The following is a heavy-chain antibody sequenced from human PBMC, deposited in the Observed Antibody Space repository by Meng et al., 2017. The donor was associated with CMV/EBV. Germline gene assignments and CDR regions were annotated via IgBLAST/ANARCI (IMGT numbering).Heavy chain of an antibody. CDR2: IYPGDSDT. J-gene: IGHJ4*02. Sequence: GESLKISCKGSGYSFTSYWIGWVRQMPGKGLEWMGIIYPGDSDTRYSPSFQGQVTISADKSISTAYLQWSSLKASDTAMYYCARQMRDDSSGWYAFDYWGQGTLVPSPQ. D-gene: IGHD6-19*01. CDR1: GYSFTSYW. CDR3: ARQMRDDSSGWYAFDY. V-gene: IGHV5-51*01.